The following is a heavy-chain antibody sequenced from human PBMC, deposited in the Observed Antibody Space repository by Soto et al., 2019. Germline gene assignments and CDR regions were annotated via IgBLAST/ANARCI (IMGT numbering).Heavy chain of an antibody. Sequence: QVQLQQWGAGLLKPSETLSLTCAVYGGSFSGYYWSWIRQPPGKGLEWIGEINHSGSTNYNPSLKSRVTISVDTSKNQFSLKLSSVTAADTAVYYGASSLQYRDWGQGTLVTVSS. V-gene: IGHV4-34*01. D-gene: IGHD2-2*02. CDR1: GGSFSGYY. J-gene: IGHJ4*02. CDR2: INHSGST. CDR3: ASSLQYRD.